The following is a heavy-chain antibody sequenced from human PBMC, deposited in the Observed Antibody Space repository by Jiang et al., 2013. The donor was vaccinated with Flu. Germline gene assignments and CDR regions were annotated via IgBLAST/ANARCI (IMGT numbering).Heavy chain of an antibody. CDR2: IHWDDDK. CDR1: GFSLSTSGVG. CDR3: AHRLKGRDDH. V-gene: IGHV2-5*02. J-gene: IGHJ5*02. Sequence: KPTQTLTLTCTFSGFSLSTSGVGVGWIRHAPEERPWSGVALIHWDDDKRYSPSLKSRLTITKDTSKNQVVLTMTNMDPVDTGTYYCAHRLKGRDDHWGQGNPWSPSPQ.